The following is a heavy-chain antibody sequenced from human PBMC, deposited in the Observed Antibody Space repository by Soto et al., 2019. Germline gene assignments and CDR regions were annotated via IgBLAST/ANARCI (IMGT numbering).Heavy chain of an antibody. V-gene: IGHV3-30*18. CDR3: AKDTRPGVYYSYYGMHV. CDR1: CSNYV. CDR2: ISFDGCNK. Sequence: GGSLRLSCVCSCSNYVTHWVRQAPGKGLEWVAVISFDGCNKYHADPVKGRFTISRDNSKNTLYLQMNTLRPEDTAVYYCAKDTRPGVYYSYYGMHVWGQGTTFTVSS. J-gene: IGHJ6*02. D-gene: IGHD3-10*01.